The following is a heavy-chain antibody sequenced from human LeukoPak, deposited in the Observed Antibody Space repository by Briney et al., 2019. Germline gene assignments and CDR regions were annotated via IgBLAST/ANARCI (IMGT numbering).Heavy chain of an antibody. Sequence: VSLTLSCAAYGFTISNKARSCVRQAAGKGLEWVSGTSGSGEPTYYADPVKGRFTISRDTSKNTLSLQMNSLRAEDTAVYYCTTAPQLVGAQTPWGQGTLVTVSS. CDR3: TTAPQLVGAQTP. CDR1: GFTISNKA. D-gene: IGHD1-26*01. V-gene: IGHV3-23*01. CDR2: TSGSGEPT. J-gene: IGHJ4*02.